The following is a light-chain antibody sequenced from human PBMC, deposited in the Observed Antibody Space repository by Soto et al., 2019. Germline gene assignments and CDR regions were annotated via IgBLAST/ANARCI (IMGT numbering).Light chain of an antibody. CDR1: SSNIGAGYD. CDR3: QSYDSSLSGSI. J-gene: IGLJ2*01. Sequence: QSVLTQPPSVSGAPGQRVTISCTGSSSNIGAGYDVHWYQQLPGTAPKLLIYGNSNRPSGVTDRFSGSKSGTSASLAITGLQAEDEADYSCQSYDSSLSGSIFGGGTKLTVL. V-gene: IGLV1-40*01. CDR2: GNS.